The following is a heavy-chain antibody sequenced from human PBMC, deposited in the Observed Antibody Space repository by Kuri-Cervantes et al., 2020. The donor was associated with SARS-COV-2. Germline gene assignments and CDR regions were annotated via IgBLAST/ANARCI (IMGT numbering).Heavy chain of an antibody. D-gene: IGHD1-26*01. J-gene: IGHJ3*02. CDR2: IRVSNGNT. CDR3: ARSHYGRYSDGFDI. V-gene: IGHV1-18*04. Sequence: ASVKVSCKGYGYTVSSYGIAWVRQAPGQGLEWMAWIRVSNGNTNSAQKFQARVAMTTDTSTNTVFMELRSLRSDDTAVYYCARSHYGRYSDGFDIWGQGTLVTVSS. CDR1: GYTVSSYG.